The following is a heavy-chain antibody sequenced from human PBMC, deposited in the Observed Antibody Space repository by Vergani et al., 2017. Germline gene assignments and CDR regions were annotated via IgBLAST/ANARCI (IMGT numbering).Heavy chain of an antibody. V-gene: IGHV4-34*01. CDR3: ARPVGPSAIADGYHV. Sequence: QVQLHQWGAGLLKPSETLSLTCAVYGESFSAYYWSWIRQPPGKGLEWIGEINHSGSTNYNPSLKSRITISVDTSKNLFSLRLKSVTATDTGMYYCARPVGPSAIADGYHVWGQGTMVTVS. D-gene: IGHD3-10*01. CDR1: GESFSAYY. J-gene: IGHJ3*01. CDR2: INHSGST.